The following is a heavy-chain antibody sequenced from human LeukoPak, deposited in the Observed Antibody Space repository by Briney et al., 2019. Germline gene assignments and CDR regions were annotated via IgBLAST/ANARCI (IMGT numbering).Heavy chain of an antibody. CDR3: ARAGYYATSGPDY. J-gene: IGHJ4*02. V-gene: IGHV1-2*02. Sequence: ASVKVSCKASGYTFTGYYMHWVRQAPGQGLEWMGWINPNSGGTKSAQKFQGRVTMTRDTSISTAYMELSRPISDDTAVYYCARAGYYATSGPDYWGQGTLVTVSS. CDR2: INPNSGGT. D-gene: IGHD3-22*01. CDR1: GYTFTGYY.